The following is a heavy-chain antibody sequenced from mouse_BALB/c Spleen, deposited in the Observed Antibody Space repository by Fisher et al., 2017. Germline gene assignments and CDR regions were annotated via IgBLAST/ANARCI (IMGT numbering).Heavy chain of an antibody. J-gene: IGHJ4*01. Sequence: KFKGKATLTVDKSSSTAYMELLSLTSEDSAVYYCAREDGNFYAMDYWGQGTSVTVSS. CDR3: AREDGNFYAMDY. V-gene: IGHV1-26*01. D-gene: IGHD2-1*01.